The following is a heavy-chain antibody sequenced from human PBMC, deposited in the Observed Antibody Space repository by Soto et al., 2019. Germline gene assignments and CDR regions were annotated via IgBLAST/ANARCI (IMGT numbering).Heavy chain of an antibody. V-gene: IGHV3-33*08. CDR3: ARGDCTGAYCYSWPFNYGVDV. D-gene: IGHD2-15*01. J-gene: IGHJ6*02. Sequence: QVQLVESGGGVVQPGGSLRLSCTTSGFTFNTYGMYWVRQAPGKGLEWVAIIWYDGSNKYYGDSVKGRFTISRDNSKNTLYPKMNSLRAEDTALYYCARGDCTGAYCYSWPFNYGVDVWGQGTTVTVSS. CDR1: GFTFNTYG. CDR2: IWYDGSNK.